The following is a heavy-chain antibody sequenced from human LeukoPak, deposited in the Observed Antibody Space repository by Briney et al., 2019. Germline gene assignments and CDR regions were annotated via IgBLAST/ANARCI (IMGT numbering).Heavy chain of an antibody. J-gene: IGHJ3*02. CDR3: ARGYGDYFGDAFDI. D-gene: IGHD4-17*01. CDR1: GGTFSSYA. CDR2: IIPIFGTA. V-gene: IGHV1-69*01. Sequence: SVKVSCTASGGTFSSYAISWVRQAPGQGLEWMGGIIPIFGTANYAQKFQGRVTITADESTSTAYMELSSLRSEDTAVYYCARGYGDYFGDAFDIWGQGTMVTVSS.